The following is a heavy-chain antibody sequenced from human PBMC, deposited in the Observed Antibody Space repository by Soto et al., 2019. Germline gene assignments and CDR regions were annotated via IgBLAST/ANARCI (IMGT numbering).Heavy chain of an antibody. CDR2: IYYSGGT. CDR1: GGSISSSSYF. Sequence: SETLSLTCPVSGGSISSSSYFWGWIRQPPGKGLEWIGSIYYSGGTYYNPSLKSRVTISVDTSKNQFSLRLSSVTAADTAVYYCASVNILTGYYLDHSGQGTLVTVSS. D-gene: IGHD3-9*01. V-gene: IGHV4-39*01. CDR3: ASVNILTGYYLDH. J-gene: IGHJ4*02.